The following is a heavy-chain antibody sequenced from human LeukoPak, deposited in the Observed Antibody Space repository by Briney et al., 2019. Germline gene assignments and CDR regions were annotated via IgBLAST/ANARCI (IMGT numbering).Heavy chain of an antibody. J-gene: IGHJ5*02. V-gene: IGHV4-59*01. CDR3: ARDDGYSYGDHGWFDP. Sequence: PSETLSLTCTVSGGSISSYYWSWIRQPPGKGLEWIGYIYYSGSTNYNPSLKSRVTISVDTSKNQFSLKLSSVTAADTAVYYCARDDGYSYGDHGWFDPWGQGTLVTVSS. D-gene: IGHD5-18*01. CDR2: IYYSGST. CDR1: GGSISSYY.